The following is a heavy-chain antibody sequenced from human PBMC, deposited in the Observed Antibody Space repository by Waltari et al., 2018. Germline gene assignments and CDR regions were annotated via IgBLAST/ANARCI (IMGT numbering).Heavy chain of an antibody. D-gene: IGHD2-15*01. CDR2: IYHSGST. V-gene: IGHV4-30-2*01. CDR1: GGSISSGGYS. Sequence: QLQLQESGSGLVTPSQTLSLTCAVSGGSISSGGYSWSWIRQPPGKGLEWIGYIYHSGSTYYNPSLKSRVTISVDRSKNQFSLKLSSVTAADTAVYYCAGLGYCSGGSCRNAFDIWGQGTMVTVSS. CDR3: AGLGYCSGGSCRNAFDI. J-gene: IGHJ3*02.